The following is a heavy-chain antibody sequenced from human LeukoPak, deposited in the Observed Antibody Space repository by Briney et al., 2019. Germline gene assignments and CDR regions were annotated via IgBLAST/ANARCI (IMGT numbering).Heavy chain of an antibody. CDR3: ATVTSAKIEI. J-gene: IGHJ4*01. V-gene: IGHV1-24*01. CDR1: GYTLTELS. CDR2: FDPEDGET. D-gene: IGHD5-18*01. Sequence: ASVKVSCKVSGYTLTELSMHWVRQAPGKGLEWMGGFDPEDGETIYAQKFQGRVTMTEDPSTDTAYMEMSRLRSEDTAVYYCATVTSAKIEIWGHGTLGTVSS.